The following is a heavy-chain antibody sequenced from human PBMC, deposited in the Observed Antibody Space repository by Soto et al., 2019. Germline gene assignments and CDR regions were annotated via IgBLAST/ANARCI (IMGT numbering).Heavy chain of an antibody. D-gene: IGHD3-3*01. Sequence: GGSLRLSCAASGFTFSSYWMSWVRQAPGKGLEWVANIKEDGSEKYYVDSVKGRFTISRDNAKNSLYLQMNSLRAEDTALYYCARSDFWSGYYVYYGMDVWGQGTTVTVSS. J-gene: IGHJ6*02. CDR2: IKEDGSEK. CDR1: GFTFSSYW. V-gene: IGHV3-7*01. CDR3: ARSDFWSGYYVYYGMDV.